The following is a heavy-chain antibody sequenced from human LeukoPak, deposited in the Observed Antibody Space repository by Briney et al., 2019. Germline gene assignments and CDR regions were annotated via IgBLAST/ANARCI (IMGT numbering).Heavy chain of an antibody. CDR3: ARDLKYCTGGMCYFTAVADS. CDR2: INWDSTST. Sequence: GGSLRLSCATSGFIFDHFGMNWVRQVPGKGLEWVSGINWDSTSTNYVDSVRGRFTISGDNAKNSLYLQMNSLRVEDTAFYYCARDLKYCTGGMCYFTAVADSWGQGTLVTVSS. J-gene: IGHJ4*02. CDR1: GFIFDHFG. V-gene: IGHV3-20*04. D-gene: IGHD2-8*02.